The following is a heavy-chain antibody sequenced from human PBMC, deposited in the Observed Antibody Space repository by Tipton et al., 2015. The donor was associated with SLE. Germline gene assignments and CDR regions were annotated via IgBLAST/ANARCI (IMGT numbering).Heavy chain of an antibody. CDR3: ARGRYCSSTSCSYYFDY. CDR2: INRSGST. CDR1: GGSFSGYY. J-gene: IGHJ4*02. D-gene: IGHD2-2*01. V-gene: IGHV4-34*01. Sequence: TLSLTCAVYGGSFSGYYWSWIRQPPGKGLEWSGEINRSGSTNYNPSLKSRVTISIDTSKNQFSLKVSSVTAADTAVYYCARGRYCSSTSCSYYFDYWGQGTLVTVSS.